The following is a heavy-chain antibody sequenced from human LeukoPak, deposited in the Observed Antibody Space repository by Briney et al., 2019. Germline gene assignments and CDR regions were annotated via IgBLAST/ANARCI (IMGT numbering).Heavy chain of an antibody. CDR2: IYYSGST. V-gene: IGHV4-59*08. D-gene: IGHD6-19*01. CDR3: ARLKGYSSGWYPSYYFDY. J-gene: IGHJ4*02. CDR1: GGSISSYY. Sequence: SETLSLTCTVSGGSISSYYWSWIRQPPGKGLEWIGYIYYSGSTNYNPSLKSRVTISVDTSKNQFSLKLSSVTAADTAVYYCARLKGYSSGWYPSYYFDYWGQGTLVTVSS.